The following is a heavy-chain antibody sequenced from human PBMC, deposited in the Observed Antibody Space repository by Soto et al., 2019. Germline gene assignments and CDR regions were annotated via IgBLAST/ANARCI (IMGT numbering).Heavy chain of an antibody. CDR3: ARDRGGDLKAFDI. D-gene: IGHD3-10*01. CDR2: ISSSSSNI. Sequence: EVQLVESGGGLVKPGGSLRLSCAASGFTLSSSSLNWVPQAPGKGLEWVSAISSSSSNIYSADSVKGRFTITRDNAKNSLHLQMNSLRAEDTAVYYCARDRGGDLKAFDIWGQGTMVTVSS. V-gene: IGHV3-21*01. J-gene: IGHJ3*02. CDR1: GFTLSSSS.